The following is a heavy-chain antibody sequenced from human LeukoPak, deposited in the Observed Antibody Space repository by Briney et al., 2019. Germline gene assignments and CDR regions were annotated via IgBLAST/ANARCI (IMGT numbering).Heavy chain of an antibody. CDR2: ISSSSSYI. J-gene: IGHJ4*02. CDR1: GFTFSSYS. V-gene: IGHV3-21*01. CDR3: ARGGGSRYYDILTGYNRRFDY. Sequence: GGSLRLSCAASGFTFSSYSMNWVRQAPGKGLEWVSSISSSSSYIYYADSVKGRFTISRDNAKNSLYLQMNSLRAEDTAVYYCARGGGSRYYDILTGYNRRFDYWGQGTLVTVSS. D-gene: IGHD3-9*01.